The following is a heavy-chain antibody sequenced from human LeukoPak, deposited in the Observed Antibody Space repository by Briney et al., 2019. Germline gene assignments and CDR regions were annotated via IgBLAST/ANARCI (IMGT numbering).Heavy chain of an antibody. CDR2: IYNGGNT. CDR1: GDSISSYY. J-gene: IGHJ2*01. D-gene: IGHD1-14*01. Sequence: PSETLSLTCTVSGDSISSYYWSWVRQPAGEGLEWIGRIYNGGNTNYNPSLTSRATMSVDTSKNQFSLTLSSVTAADTAVYYCATRTLTYWYFDLWGRGTLVTVSS. V-gene: IGHV4-4*07. CDR3: ATRTLTYWYFDL.